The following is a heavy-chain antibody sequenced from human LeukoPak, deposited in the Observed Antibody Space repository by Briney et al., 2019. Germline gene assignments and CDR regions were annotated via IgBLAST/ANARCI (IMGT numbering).Heavy chain of an antibody. Sequence: SETLSLTCAVYGGFFSGYYWSWIRQPPGKGLEWIGEINHSGSTNYNPSLKSRVTISVDTSKNQFSLKLSSVTAADTAVYYCAVNSGDCSSTSCYMDYWGQGTLVTVSS. CDR2: INHSGST. V-gene: IGHV4-34*01. D-gene: IGHD2-2*02. J-gene: IGHJ4*02. CDR3: AVNSGDCSSTSCYMDY. CDR1: GGFFSGYY.